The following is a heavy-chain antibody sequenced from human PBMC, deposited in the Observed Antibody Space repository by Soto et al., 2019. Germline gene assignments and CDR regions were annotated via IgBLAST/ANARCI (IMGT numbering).Heavy chain of an antibody. V-gene: IGHV3-33*01. CDR3: AREGSYDILTGYRTSDVKDAFDI. J-gene: IGHJ3*02. CDR1: GFTFSSYG. CDR2: IWYDGSNK. D-gene: IGHD3-9*01. Sequence: QVQLVESGGGVVQPGRSLRLSCAASGFTFSSYGMHWVRQAPGKGLEWVAVIWYDGSNKYYADSVKGRFTISRDNSKNMLYLQMNSLRAEDTAVYYCAREGSYDILTGYRTSDVKDAFDIWGQGTMVTVSS.